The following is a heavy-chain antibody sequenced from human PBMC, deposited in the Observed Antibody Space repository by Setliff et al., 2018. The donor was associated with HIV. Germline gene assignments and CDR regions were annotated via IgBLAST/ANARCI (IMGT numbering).Heavy chain of an antibody. CDR3: TRLPHIVVVTAIPYFDY. V-gene: IGHV3-49*04. CDR1: GFTFGDYA. D-gene: IGHD2-21*02. Sequence: PGGSLRLSCTASGFTFGDYAMSWVRQAPGKGLEWVGVIRSKAYGGTTEYAASVKGRFTISRDDSKSIAYLQMNSLKTEDTAVYYCTRLPHIVVVTAIPYFDYWGQGTLVTVS. CDR2: IRSKAYGGTT. J-gene: IGHJ4*02.